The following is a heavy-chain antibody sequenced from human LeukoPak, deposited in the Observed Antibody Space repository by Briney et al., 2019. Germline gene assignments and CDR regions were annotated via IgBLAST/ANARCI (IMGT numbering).Heavy chain of an antibody. CDR1: GGAFSSYA. CDR3: ARDPNSYYDSSGYYPNWFDP. D-gene: IGHD3-22*01. V-gene: IGHV1-69*01. Sequence: SVKVSCKASGGAFSSYAISWVRQAPGQGLEWMGGIIPIFGTANYAQKFQGRVTITADESTSTAYMELSSLRSEDTAVYYCARDPNSYYDSSGYYPNWFDPWGQGTLVTVSS. CDR2: IIPIFGTA. J-gene: IGHJ5*02.